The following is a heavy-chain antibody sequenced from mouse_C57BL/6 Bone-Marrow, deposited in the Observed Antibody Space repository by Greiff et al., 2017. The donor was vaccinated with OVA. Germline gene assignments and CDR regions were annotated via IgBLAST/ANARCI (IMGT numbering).Heavy chain of an antibody. CDR3: ARGPYYYGSSSGYAMDY. Sequence: QVQLQQSGPGLVAPSQSLSITCTVSGFSLTSYGVDWVRQSPGKGLEWLGVIWGVGSTNYNSALKSRLSISKDNSKSQVFLKMNSLQTDDTAMYYCARGPYYYGSSSGYAMDYWGQGTSVTVSS. J-gene: IGHJ4*01. D-gene: IGHD1-1*01. CDR2: IWGVGST. V-gene: IGHV2-6*01. CDR1: GFSLTSYG.